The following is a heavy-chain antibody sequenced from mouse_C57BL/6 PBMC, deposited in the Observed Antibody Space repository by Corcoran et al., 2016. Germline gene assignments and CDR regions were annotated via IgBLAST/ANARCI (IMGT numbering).Heavy chain of an antibody. V-gene: IGHV1-18*01. CDR2: INPNNGGT. Sequence: EVQLQQSGPELVKPGASVKIPCKASGYTFTDYNMDWVKQSHGKSLEWIGDINPNNGGTIYNQKFKGKATLTVDKSSSTAYMELRSLTSEDTAVYYCARVERSTMITFDYWDQGTTLTVSS. D-gene: IGHD2-4*01. CDR3: ARVERSTMITFDY. J-gene: IGHJ2*01. CDR1: GYTFTDYN.